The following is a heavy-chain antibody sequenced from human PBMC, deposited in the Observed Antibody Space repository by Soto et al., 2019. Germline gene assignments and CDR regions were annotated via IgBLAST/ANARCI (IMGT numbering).Heavy chain of an antibody. D-gene: IGHD4-17*01. CDR3: ARGSTVTTGFDY. Sequence: SQTLSLTFAISGDSVSSDSAAWNWIRQSPSRGLEWLGRTDYKSKWYNNYAVSLKSRMTIKPDTSKNHFTLQLTSVTPDDTAVYYCARGSTVTTGFDYWGQGTPVTVSS. J-gene: IGHJ4*02. CDR2: TDYKSKWYN. CDR1: GDSVSSDSAA. V-gene: IGHV6-1*01.